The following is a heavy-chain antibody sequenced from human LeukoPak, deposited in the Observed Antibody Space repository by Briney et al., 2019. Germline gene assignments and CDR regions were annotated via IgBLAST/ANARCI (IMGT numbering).Heavy chain of an antibody. Sequence: SETLSLTCTVSGSSISSFFWSWIRQPPGKGLEWIGYIYYSGRIKYNPSLKSRVTISVDTSKNQLSLKLSSVTAADTAVYYCARQGIPTAGSPFDYWGQGTLVTVSS. J-gene: IGHJ4*02. CDR1: GSSISSFF. V-gene: IGHV4-59*08. CDR3: ARQGIPTAGSPFDY. D-gene: IGHD6-13*01. CDR2: IYYSGRI.